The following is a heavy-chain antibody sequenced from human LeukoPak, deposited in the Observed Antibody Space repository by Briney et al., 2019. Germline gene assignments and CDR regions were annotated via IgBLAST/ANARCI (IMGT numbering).Heavy chain of an antibody. V-gene: IGHV3-30*02. CDR3: ANTRTRGYYYYMDV. CDR1: GFPFSNSG. J-gene: IGHJ6*03. CDR2: LRYDASSK. D-gene: IGHD2-2*01. Sequence: GGSLRLSCAASGFPFSNSGMHWVRQTPGKGLEWVAFLRYDASSKFYTDSVKGRFTISRDNSKNTLYLQMNSLRAEDTAVYYCANTRTRGYYYYMDVWGKGTTVTVSS.